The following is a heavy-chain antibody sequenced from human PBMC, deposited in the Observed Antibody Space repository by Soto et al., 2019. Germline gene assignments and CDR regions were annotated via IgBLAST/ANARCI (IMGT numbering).Heavy chain of an antibody. D-gene: IGHD3-3*01. CDR1: GFNFDPAW. J-gene: IGHJ6*03. CDR2: VNNDGSST. V-gene: IGHV3-74*01. Sequence: EMQVVESGGGLVQRGGSLRLSRVASGFNFDPAWMTWVRQAPGKGLVWVALVNNDGSSTRYADSVKGRFTISRDNAKNTVYLQMSSLRGDDTALYYCARLGVWSGAYYYMDVWGKGTTVTVSS. CDR3: ARLGVWSGAYYYMDV.